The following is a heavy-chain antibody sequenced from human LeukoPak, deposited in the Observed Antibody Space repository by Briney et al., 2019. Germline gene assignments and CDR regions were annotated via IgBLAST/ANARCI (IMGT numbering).Heavy chain of an antibody. J-gene: IGHJ4*02. Sequence: GGSLRLSCAASGFTFSSYAMHWVRQAPGKGLEWVSYISSSGSTIYYADSVKGRFTISRDNAKNSLYLQMNSLRAEDTAVYYCAKDAPLVGATIPHFDYWGQGTLVTVSS. CDR2: ISSSGSTI. D-gene: IGHD1-26*01. V-gene: IGHV3-48*03. CDR1: GFTFSSYA. CDR3: AKDAPLVGATIPHFDY.